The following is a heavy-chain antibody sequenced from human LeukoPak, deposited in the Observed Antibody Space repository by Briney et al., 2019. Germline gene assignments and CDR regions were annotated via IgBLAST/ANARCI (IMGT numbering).Heavy chain of an antibody. CDR2: ISSSSSYI. V-gene: IGHV3-21*01. Sequence: TGGSLRLSCAASGFTFSSYSMNWVRQAPGKGPEWVSSISSSSSYIYYADSVKGRFTISRDNAKNSLYLQMNSLRAEDTAVYYCARQIIAAAGRSFAFDIWGQGTMVTVSS. D-gene: IGHD6-13*01. CDR1: GFTFSSYS. J-gene: IGHJ3*02. CDR3: ARQIIAAAGRSFAFDI.